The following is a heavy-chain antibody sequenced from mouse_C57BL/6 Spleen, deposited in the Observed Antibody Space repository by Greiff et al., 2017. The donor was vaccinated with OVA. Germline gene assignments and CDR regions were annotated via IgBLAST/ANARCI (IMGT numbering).Heavy chain of an antibody. CDR1: GYTFTSYW. CDR2: IDPSDSET. J-gene: IGHJ3*01. Sequence: QVQLQQPGAELVRPGSSVKLSCKASGYTFTSYWMPLVPPRPIQGLEWIGNIDPSDSETHYNQKFKDKATLTVDKSSSTAYMQLSSLTSEDSAVYYCVPGAWFAYWGQGTLVTVSA. CDR3: VPGAWFAY. V-gene: IGHV1-52*01.